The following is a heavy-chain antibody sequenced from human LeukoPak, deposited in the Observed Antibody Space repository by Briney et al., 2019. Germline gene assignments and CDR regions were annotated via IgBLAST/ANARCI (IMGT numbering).Heavy chain of an antibody. CDR2: IDPSDSET. J-gene: IGHJ4*02. D-gene: IGHD5-18*01. Sequence: GESLKISCKASGYSFTSYWIGWVRQVPGKGLEWMGIIDPSDSETRYTPSFQGQVTISVDKSLTTADLQWNSLKASDTAMYYCARQTAMGRSGDYWGQGTLVTVSS. CDR3: ARQTAMGRSGDY. CDR1: GYSFTSYW. V-gene: IGHV5-51*01.